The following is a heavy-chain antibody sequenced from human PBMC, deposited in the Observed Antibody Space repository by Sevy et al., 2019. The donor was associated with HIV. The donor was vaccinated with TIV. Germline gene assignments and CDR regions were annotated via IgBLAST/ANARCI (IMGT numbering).Heavy chain of an antibody. CDR2: ISYSGTNK. CDR1: GFTFTRYA. CDR3: AGVAVEYCTDDCYHRFDY. Sequence: GGSLRLSCAASGFTFTRYAIHWVRQAPGKGLEWVALISYSGTNKYYADSVKGRFTISRDDSKNTAYLQMNNLRTDDTAVYYYAGVAVEYCTDDCYHRFDYWGQGTQVTVSS. V-gene: IGHV3-30-3*01. J-gene: IGHJ4*02. D-gene: IGHD2-21*02.